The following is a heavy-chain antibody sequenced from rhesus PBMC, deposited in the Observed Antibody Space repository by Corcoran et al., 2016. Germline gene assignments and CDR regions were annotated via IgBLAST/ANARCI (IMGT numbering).Heavy chain of an antibody. Sequence: EVQLVQSGAEVKTPGASVKISCKDSGYTFTDYYLHWVRQAPGKGLEWKGRMDREKSEAIHEQKVQDRVTITEETSTDTAYMELSSLRSEDTAVYYCATRGERYYFDYWGQGVLVTVSS. CDR1: GYTFTDYY. CDR3: ATRGERYYFDY. J-gene: IGHJ4*01. CDR2: MDREKSEA. D-gene: IGHD6-37*01. V-gene: IGHV1-111*02.